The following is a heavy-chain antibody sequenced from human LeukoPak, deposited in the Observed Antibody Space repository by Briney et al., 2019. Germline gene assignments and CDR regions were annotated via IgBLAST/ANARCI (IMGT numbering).Heavy chain of an antibody. J-gene: IGHJ4*02. V-gene: IGHV1-18*01. CDR2: ISAYNGKT. Sequence: ASVKVSCKASGYTFTSYGISWLRQAPGQGLDWMGWISAYNGKTHYAQKLQGRVTMTTDTSTSTAYMELRSLRSDDTAVYYCARPPVYRSGWDPFDYWGQGTLVSVSS. CDR1: GYTFTSYG. D-gene: IGHD6-19*01. CDR3: ARPPVYRSGWDPFDY.